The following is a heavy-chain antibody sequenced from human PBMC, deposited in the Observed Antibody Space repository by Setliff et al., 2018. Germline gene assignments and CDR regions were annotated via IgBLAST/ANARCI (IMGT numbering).Heavy chain of an antibody. CDR2: ISAYNGNT. CDR1: GYTFTSYG. V-gene: IGHV1-18*01. CDR3: AREGVDTRSSTDYRYYMDL. Sequence: GASVKVSCKASGYTFTSYGISWVRQAPGQGLDWMGWISAYNGNTNYVQKLQGRVTMTTDTSTSTAYMELRSLRSDDTAVYYCAREGVDTRSSTDYRYYMDLWGKGTTVTVSS. J-gene: IGHJ6*03. D-gene: IGHD5-18*01.